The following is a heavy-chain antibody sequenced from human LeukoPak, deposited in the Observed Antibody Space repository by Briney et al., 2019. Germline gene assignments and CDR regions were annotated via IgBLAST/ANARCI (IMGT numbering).Heavy chain of an antibody. CDR3: ARYCSGVSCYPGYGMDV. CDR2: IDTAGDT. V-gene: IGHV3-13*01. CDR1: GFTFRSYD. Sequence: AGGSLRLSCEGSGFTFRSYDMSWVRQATGKGLEWVSAIDTAGDTKYLGSVKGRFTISRENAKNSLYLQMNSLRAGDTAVYYCARYCSGVSCYPGYGMDVWGQGTTVTVSS. D-gene: IGHD2-15*01. J-gene: IGHJ6*02.